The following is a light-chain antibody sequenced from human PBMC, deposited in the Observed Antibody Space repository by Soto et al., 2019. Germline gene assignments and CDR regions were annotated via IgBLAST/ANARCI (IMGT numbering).Light chain of an antibody. Sequence: QSVLTQPISTSVSPAQPVPISCTGTSSDRAGYNYVSLYQQHPGKAPKRMIYEVSKRPSGVADRFSGSKSGNAASLTVSGLQAEDDADYYCSSYAGSNNYVFGTGTKVTGL. V-gene: IGLV2-8*01. CDR1: SSDRAGYNY. J-gene: IGLJ1*01. CDR2: EVS. CDR3: SSYAGSNNYV.